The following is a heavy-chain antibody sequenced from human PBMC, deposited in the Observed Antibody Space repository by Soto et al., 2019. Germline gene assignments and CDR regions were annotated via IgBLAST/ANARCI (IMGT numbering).Heavy chain of an antibody. D-gene: IGHD3-22*01. J-gene: IGHJ6*02. V-gene: IGHV3-23*01. Sequence: HPGGSLRLSCAASGFTFSSYAMSWVRQAPGKGLEWVSAISGSGGSTFYADSVKGRFTISRDNSKNTLYLQMNSLRAEDTAVYYCASSYDSGGHYYGLDVWGQGTTVTVAS. CDR2: ISGSGGST. CDR3: ASSYDSGGHYYGLDV. CDR1: GFTFSSYA.